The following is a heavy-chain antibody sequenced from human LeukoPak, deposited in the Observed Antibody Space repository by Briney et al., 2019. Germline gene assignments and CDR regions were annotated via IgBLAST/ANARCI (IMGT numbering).Heavy chain of an antibody. CDR3: ARAHSTSPGISAP. V-gene: IGHV3-21*04. CDR1: GFTFSSYS. CDR2: ISSSSSYI. Sequence: GGSLRLSCAASGFTFSSYSMNWVRQAPGKGLEWVSSISSSSSYIYYADSVKGRFTISRDNAKNSLYLQMNSLRAEDTAVYYCARAHSTSPGISAPWGQGTLVTVSS. D-gene: IGHD6-13*01. J-gene: IGHJ5*02.